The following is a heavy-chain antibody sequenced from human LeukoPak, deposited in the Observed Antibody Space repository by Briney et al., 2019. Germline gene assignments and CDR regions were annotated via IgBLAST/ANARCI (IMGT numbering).Heavy chain of an antibody. CDR2: IYYSGCT. J-gene: IGHJ5*02. CDR1: GGSISSYY. CDR3: ARGLGFSNWFDP. Sequence: PSETLSLTCTVSGGSISSYYWSWIRQPPGKGLEWIGYIYYSGCTNYNPSLKSRVTISVDTSKNQFSLKLSSVTAADTAVYYCARGLGFSNWFDPWGQGTLVTVSS. D-gene: IGHD3-9*01. V-gene: IGHV4-59*01.